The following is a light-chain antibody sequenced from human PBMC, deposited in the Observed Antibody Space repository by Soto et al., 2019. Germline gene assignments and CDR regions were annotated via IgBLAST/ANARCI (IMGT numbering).Light chain of an antibody. CDR3: LLSFSGVEV. Sequence: QAVVTQEPSLTVSPGGTVTLTCGSSTGAVTSGHYPYWFQQRPGQAPRTLISDTSNRHSWTPARFSGSLLVGKAALTLSGAQREDEADYYFLLSFSGVEVFGGGTKLTVL. J-gene: IGLJ2*01. CDR2: DTS. V-gene: IGLV7-46*01. CDR1: TGAVTSGHY.